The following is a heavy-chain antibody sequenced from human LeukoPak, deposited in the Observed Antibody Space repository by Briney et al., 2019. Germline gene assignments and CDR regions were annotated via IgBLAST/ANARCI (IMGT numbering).Heavy chain of an antibody. CDR3: TRGGLVSFDP. J-gene: IGHJ5*02. CDR1: GGSISSYY. CDR2: IYYSGST. D-gene: IGHD5-12*01. V-gene: IGHV4-59*01. Sequence: SETLSLTCTVSGGSISSYYWSWIRQPPGKGLEWMGYIYYSGSTNYNPSLKSRVTISVDTSKNQFSLKLSSVTAADTAVYYCTRGGLVSFDPWGQGTLVTVSS.